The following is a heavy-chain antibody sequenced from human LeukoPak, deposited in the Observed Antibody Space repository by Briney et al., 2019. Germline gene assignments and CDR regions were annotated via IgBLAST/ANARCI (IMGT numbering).Heavy chain of an antibody. CDR1: GDSIGSHY. CDR2: IFYVGST. CDR3: ARDYYDSRGEAFDI. D-gene: IGHD3-22*01. J-gene: IGHJ3*02. Sequence: PSETLSLTCTVSGDSIGSHYWSWIRQPPGKGLEWIGYIFYVGSTNYNPSLKSRVTISVDTSKNQSSLELNSVTAADTAVYYCARDYYDSRGEAFDIWGQGTMVTVSS. V-gene: IGHV4-59*11.